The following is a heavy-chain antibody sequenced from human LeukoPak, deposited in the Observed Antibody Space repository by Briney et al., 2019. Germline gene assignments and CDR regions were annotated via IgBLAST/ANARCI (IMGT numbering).Heavy chain of an antibody. V-gene: IGHV3-33*01. CDR1: GFTFSSYG. J-gene: IGHJ4*02. CDR3: ARGAGKGSGSYYKTPIRY. Sequence: GRSLRLSCAASGFTFSSYGMHWVRQAPGKGLEWVAVIWYDGSNKYYADSVKGRFTISRDNSKNTLYLQMNSLRAEDTAVYYCARGAGKGSGSYYKTPIRYWGQGTLVTVSS. CDR2: IWYDGSNK. D-gene: IGHD3-10*01.